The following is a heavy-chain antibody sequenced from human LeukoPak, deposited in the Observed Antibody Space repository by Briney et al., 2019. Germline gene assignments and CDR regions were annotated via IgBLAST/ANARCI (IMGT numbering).Heavy chain of an antibody. J-gene: IGHJ1*01. Sequence: ASVKVSCKASGYTFTIYYMHWVRQAPGQGLEWMGWINPNSGGTNYAQKFQGRVTMTRDTSISTAYMELSRLRSDDTAVYYCARVGPSNYYDSSEYFQHWGQGTLVTVSS. D-gene: IGHD3-22*01. CDR1: GYTFTIYY. CDR2: INPNSGGT. V-gene: IGHV1-2*02. CDR3: ARVGPSNYYDSSEYFQH.